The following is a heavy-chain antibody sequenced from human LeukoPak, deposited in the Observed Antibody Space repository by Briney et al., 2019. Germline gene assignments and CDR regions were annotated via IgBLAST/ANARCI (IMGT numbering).Heavy chain of an antibody. V-gene: IGHV3-11*05. Sequence: PAESLRLSCAASGFTFSDYYMSWILQAPGKGREWVSYISSSSSYPNYADSVKGRFTISRDNAKNSLYLQMNSLRAEDTAVYYCARADIYCSSTSCYSGFAGFDIWGQGTMVTVSS. J-gene: IGHJ3*02. D-gene: IGHD2-2*01. CDR1: GFTFSDYY. CDR3: ARADIYCSSTSCYSGFAGFDI. CDR2: ISSSSSYP.